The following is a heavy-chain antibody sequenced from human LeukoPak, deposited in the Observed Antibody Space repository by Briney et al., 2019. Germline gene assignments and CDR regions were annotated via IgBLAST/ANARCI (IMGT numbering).Heavy chain of an antibody. Sequence: GESLKISCKGFGYSFSSYWIAWVRLMPGKGLEWMGIIYPGDSDSKYSRSFEGQVTTSADKSINTAYLQWSSLKASDSAMYYCARRLGGADVFDIWGQGTMVTVSS. V-gene: IGHV5-51*01. J-gene: IGHJ3*02. D-gene: IGHD3-16*01. CDR2: IYPGDSDS. CDR3: ARRLGGADVFDI. CDR1: GYSFSSYW.